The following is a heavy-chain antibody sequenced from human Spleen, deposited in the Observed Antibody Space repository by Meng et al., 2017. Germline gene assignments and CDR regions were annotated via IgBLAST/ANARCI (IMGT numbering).Heavy chain of an antibody. J-gene: IGHJ4*02. CDR2: LYSDGNT. Sequence: GESLKISCVASGFTVSSKFMSWVRQAPGKGLEWVSILYSDGNTYYADSVMGRVTISRDNSKNTVFLHISRLRAEDTAVYYCARGSRDSSDYYYEGYYFDSWGQGTLVTVSS. V-gene: IGHV3-53*01. D-gene: IGHD3-22*01. CDR1: GFTVSSKF. CDR3: ARGSRDSSDYYYEGYYFDS.